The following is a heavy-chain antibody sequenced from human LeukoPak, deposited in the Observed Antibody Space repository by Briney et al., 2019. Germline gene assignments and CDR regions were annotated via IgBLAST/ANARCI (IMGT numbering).Heavy chain of an antibody. CDR2: FSHDGSST. CDR1: GFTVSNSG. J-gene: IGHJ4*02. Sequence: GGSLRLFCAASGFTVSNSGIHWVRQAPGKGLEWVAVFSHDGSSTYYADSVKGRFTISRDNSKNTLHLQMNSLRADDTAVYYCTRPKWGLHYFDYWGQGALVTVSS. D-gene: IGHD2-8*01. V-gene: IGHV3-30-3*01. CDR3: TRPKWGLHYFDY.